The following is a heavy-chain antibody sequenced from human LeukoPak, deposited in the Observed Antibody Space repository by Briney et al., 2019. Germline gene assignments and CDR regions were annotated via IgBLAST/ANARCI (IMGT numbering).Heavy chain of an antibody. CDR3: ATGYADSSGYYSSFDI. J-gene: IGHJ3*02. D-gene: IGHD3-22*01. V-gene: IGHV1-8*01. CDR1: GYTFSSHD. CDR2: MNPNSGNT. Sequence: ASVKVSCKASGYTFSSHDINWVRQVPGHGLEWLGWMNPNSGNTGYAQKFQGRVTMTEDTSTDTAYMELSSLRSEDTAVYYCATGYADSSGYYSSFDIWGQGTMVTVSS.